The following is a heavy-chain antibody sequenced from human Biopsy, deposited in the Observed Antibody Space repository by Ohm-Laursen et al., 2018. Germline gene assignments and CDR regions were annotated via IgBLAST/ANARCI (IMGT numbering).Heavy chain of an antibody. V-gene: IGHV4-4*07. CDR3: ATGPKRLTGTSYFES. D-gene: IGHD1-7*01. CDR2: LYTSGDT. Sequence: SETLSLTCCVSGGLNSNYYWSWVRQSAGKGLEWIGRLYTSGDTNYNPSLKSRVSVSEDTSRRQFSLRLTSVTAADTAVYYCATGPKRLTGTSYFESWGQGTLVTVSS. J-gene: IGHJ4*02. CDR1: GGLNSNYY.